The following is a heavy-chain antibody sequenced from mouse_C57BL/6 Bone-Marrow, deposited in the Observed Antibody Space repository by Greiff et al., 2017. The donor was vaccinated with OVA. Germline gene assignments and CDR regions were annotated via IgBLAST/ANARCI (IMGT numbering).Heavy chain of an antibody. CDR1: GFSLTSYG. CDR3: AREGPLGRDYAMDY. Sequence: VQLKESGPGLVQPSQSLSITCTVSGFSLTSYGVHWVRQSPGTGLEWLGVIWSGGSTDYNAAFISRLSISKDNSKSQVFFKMNSLQADDTAIYYCAREGPLGRDYAMDYWGQGTSVTGSS. J-gene: IGHJ4*01. V-gene: IGHV2-2*01. CDR2: IWSGGST. D-gene: IGHD4-1*01.